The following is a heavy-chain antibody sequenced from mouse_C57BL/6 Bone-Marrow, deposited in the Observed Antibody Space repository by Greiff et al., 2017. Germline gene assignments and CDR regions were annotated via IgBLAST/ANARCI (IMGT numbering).Heavy chain of an antibody. J-gene: IGHJ2*01. CDR1: GYTFSSYW. Sequence: QVQLKQPGAELVKPGASVKVSCKASGYTFSSYWMHWVKQRPGQGLEWIGRIHPSDSDTNYNQKFKGKAPLTVDKSSSTAYMQLSSLTSEDSAVYYCAMGGSLRSQPGYWGQGTTLTVSS. D-gene: IGHD6-2*01. CDR2: IHPSDSDT. CDR3: AMGGSLRSQPGY. V-gene: IGHV1-74*01.